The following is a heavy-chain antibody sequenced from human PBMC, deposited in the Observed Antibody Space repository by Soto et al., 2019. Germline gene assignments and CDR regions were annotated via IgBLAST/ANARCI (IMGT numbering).Heavy chain of an antibody. CDR3: ARDDAFDNENGFDM. Sequence: GGSLRLSCAVSGFPFSFYGFHWVRQSPGKGLEWLGVIVSDGSAIYHADSLEGRFFISRDNSKDILYLQMDSLRVEDTAVYYCARDDAFDNENGFDMWGQGTMVTVSS. J-gene: IGHJ3*02. D-gene: IGHD3-3*02. V-gene: IGHV3-33*01. CDR2: IVSDGSAI. CDR1: GFPFSFYG.